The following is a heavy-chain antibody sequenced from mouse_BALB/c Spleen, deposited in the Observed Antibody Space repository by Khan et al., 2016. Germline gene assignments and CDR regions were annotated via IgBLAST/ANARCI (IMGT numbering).Heavy chain of an antibody. Sequence: EVQLVESGPSLVKPSQTLSLSCSVTGDSITSGYWNWIRKFPGNKLEYMGYISYSGSTYYNPSLKSRISITRDTSKNQYYLQLNSVTTEDTATYYCASYASSGSFFDYWGQGTTLTVSS. J-gene: IGHJ2*01. V-gene: IGHV3-8*02. D-gene: IGHD3-1*01. CDR2: ISYSGST. CDR1: GDSITSGY. CDR3: ASYASSGSFFDY.